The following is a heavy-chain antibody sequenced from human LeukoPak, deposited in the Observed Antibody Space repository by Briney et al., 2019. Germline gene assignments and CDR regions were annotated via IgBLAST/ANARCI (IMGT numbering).Heavy chain of an antibody. Sequence: GESLRLSCAASGFAFSNYGMHWVRQAPGKGLEWVALIQSDGSKTYSADPVKGRFTISRDNPRNTLYLQMNRLRPEDTAVYCCAKRYCKSATCRSDMDAWGQGTTVTVSS. CDR1: GFAFSNYG. CDR2: IQSDGSKT. V-gene: IGHV3-30*02. J-gene: IGHJ6*02. D-gene: IGHD2-15*01. CDR3: AKRYCKSATCRSDMDA.